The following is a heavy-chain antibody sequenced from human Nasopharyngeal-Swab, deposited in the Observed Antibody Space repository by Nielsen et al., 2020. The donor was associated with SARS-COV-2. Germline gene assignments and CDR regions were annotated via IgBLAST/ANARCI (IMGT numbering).Heavy chain of an antibody. CDR1: GYIFSNYG. V-gene: IGHV1-18*01. Sequence: ASMKVSCKASGYIFSNYGISWVRQAPGHGLEWMGWISAYNGITHYAPKVQGRVTMTTDTSTTTAYMELRSLRSDDTAVYYCARDTGGSSGYYVYWGQGTLVTVSS. CDR3: ARDTGGSSGYYVY. J-gene: IGHJ4*02. CDR2: ISAYNGIT. D-gene: IGHD6-19*01.